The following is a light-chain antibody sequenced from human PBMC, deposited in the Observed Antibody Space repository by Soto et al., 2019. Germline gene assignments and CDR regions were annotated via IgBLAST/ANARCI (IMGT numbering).Light chain of an antibody. Sequence: QSVLTQPPSASGSPGQSVTISCTGTSSDVGGYKYVSWYQQHPGKAPKLIIYEVSRRPSGVPDRFSGSKSGNTASLTVSGLQAEDEADYYCCSYAGDLALFGGGTKLTVL. V-gene: IGLV2-8*01. CDR1: SSDVGGYKY. CDR3: CSYAGDLAL. J-gene: IGLJ2*01. CDR2: EVS.